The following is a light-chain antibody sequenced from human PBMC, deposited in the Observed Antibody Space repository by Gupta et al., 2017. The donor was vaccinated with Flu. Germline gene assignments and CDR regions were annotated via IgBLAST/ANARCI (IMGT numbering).Light chain of an antibody. CDR3: STWDDSLSGPV. CDR1: GSNIGSNF. V-gene: IGLV1-47*01. J-gene: IGLJ3*02. CDR2: RND. Sequence: QPVLTQPPSASGSPGQRVIISCSGSGSNIGSNFLHWYQQLPGQAPELLIYRNDQRPSGVPDRFSASKSGTSGSLAISGLRSEDEADYYCSTWDDSLSGPVFGGGTKVTVL.